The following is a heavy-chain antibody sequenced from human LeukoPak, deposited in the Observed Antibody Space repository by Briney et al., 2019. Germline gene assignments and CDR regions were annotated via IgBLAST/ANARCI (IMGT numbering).Heavy chain of an antibody. D-gene: IGHD2-15*01. CDR2: IKQDGSEK. Sequence: RGSLRLSCAASGFTFSSYWMSWVRQAPGKGLEWVANIKQDGSEKYYVDSVKGRFTISRDNAKNSLYLQMNSLRAEDTAVYYCARSYCSGGSCYHGAEYFQHWGQGTLVTVSS. J-gene: IGHJ1*01. CDR1: GFTFSSYW. CDR3: ARSYCSGGSCYHGAEYFQH. V-gene: IGHV3-7*01.